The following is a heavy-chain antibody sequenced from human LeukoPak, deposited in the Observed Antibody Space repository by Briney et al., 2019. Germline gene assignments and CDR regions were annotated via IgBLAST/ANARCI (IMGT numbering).Heavy chain of an antibody. V-gene: IGHV3-23*01. Sequence: GGSLRLSFAASGFTFSNYAMIWVRQAPGRGLGWVSAIRSGGGGTLYADSVKGRFTISRDNSKNTLFLQMNNMRAEDTAVYYCARDPNGDYVGAFEMWGPGTKVTVS. D-gene: IGHD4-17*01. J-gene: IGHJ3*02. CDR3: ARDPNGDYVGAFEM. CDR1: GFTFSNYA. CDR2: IRSGGGGT.